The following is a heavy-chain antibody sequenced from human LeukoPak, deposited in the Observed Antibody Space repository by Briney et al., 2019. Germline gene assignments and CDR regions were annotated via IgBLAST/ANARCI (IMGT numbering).Heavy chain of an antibody. J-gene: IGHJ3*02. D-gene: IGHD3-3*01. Sequence: GASVKVSCKASGYTFTSYGISWVRQARGQGLEWMGWISAHNGNTNYAQKLQGRVTMTTDTSTSTAYMELRSLRSDDTAVYYCARDQGCDFWSGYCDAFDIWGQGTMVTVSS. CDR3: ARDQGCDFWSGYCDAFDI. CDR2: ISAHNGNT. V-gene: IGHV1-18*01. CDR1: GYTFTSYG.